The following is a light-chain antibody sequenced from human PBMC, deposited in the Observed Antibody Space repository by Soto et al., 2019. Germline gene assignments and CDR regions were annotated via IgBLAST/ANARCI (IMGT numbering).Light chain of an antibody. V-gene: IGKV1-39*01. CDR3: QQSYSSPPT. J-gene: IGKJ1*01. CDR1: QTITRY. Sequence: LYSWGGDRVSITCRASQTITRYVNWYQQKPGTAPKLLIFAASSLQSGVPSRFSGSRSGPDFTLTISSLQPEDFATYYCQQSYSSPPTFGQGTKVDIK. CDR2: AAS.